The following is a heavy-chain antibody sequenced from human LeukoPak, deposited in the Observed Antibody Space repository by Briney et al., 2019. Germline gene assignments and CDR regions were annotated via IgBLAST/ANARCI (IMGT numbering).Heavy chain of an antibody. D-gene: IGHD1-1*01. Sequence: SQTLSLTCAISGDSVSSNSAAWNWIRQSPSRGLEWLGRTYYRSKWSTYYAVSVKSRISINRDTSKSQISLQLNSVTPEDTAVYYCARSTGPIDYWGQGILVTVSS. J-gene: IGHJ4*02. V-gene: IGHV6-1*01. CDR3: ARSTGPIDY. CDR1: GDSVSSNSAA. CDR2: TYYRSKWST.